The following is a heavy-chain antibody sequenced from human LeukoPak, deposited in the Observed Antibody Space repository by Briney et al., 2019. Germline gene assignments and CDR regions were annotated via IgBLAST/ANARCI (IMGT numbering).Heavy chain of an antibody. J-gene: IGHJ4*02. V-gene: IGHV1-69*13. CDR3: AATIAAAATSDY. D-gene: IGHD6-13*01. CDR1: GGTFSSYA. CDR2: IIPIFGTA. Sequence: SVKVSCKASGGTFSSYAISWVRQAPGQGLEWMGRIIPIFGTANYAQKFQGRVTITSDESTSTAYMELSSLRSEDTAVYYCAATIAAAATSDYWGQGTLVTVSS.